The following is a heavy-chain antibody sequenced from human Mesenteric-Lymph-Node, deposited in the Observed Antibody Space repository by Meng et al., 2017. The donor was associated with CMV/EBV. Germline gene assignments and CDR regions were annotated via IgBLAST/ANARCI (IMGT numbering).Heavy chain of an antibody. CDR2: ISYDGSNK. J-gene: IGHJ4*02. CDR3: AKYTSGFGERGFDY. D-gene: IGHD3-10*01. Sequence: GESLKISCAASGFTFSSYAMHWVRQAPGKGLEWVAVISYDGSNKYYADSVKGRFTISRDNSKNTLFLQMNSLRAEDTAVYYCAKYTSGFGERGFDYWGQGALVTVSS. V-gene: IGHV3-30-3*02. CDR1: GFTFSSYA.